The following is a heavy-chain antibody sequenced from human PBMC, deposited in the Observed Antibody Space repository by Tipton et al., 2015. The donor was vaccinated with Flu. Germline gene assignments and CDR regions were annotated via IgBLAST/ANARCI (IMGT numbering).Heavy chain of an antibody. V-gene: IGHV4-31*03. D-gene: IGHD3-22*01. CDR3: AREIGGYNSLDF. J-gene: IGHJ4*02. Sequence: TLSLTCSVSGASISSSGYYWTWIRQQPGMGLEWMGYISDSGKTYYNPPLNSRVTISLDTSKNQFSLVMNSVTAADTAVYYCAREIGGYNSLDFWPQGTLVILSS. CDR1: GASISSSGYY. CDR2: ISDSGKT.